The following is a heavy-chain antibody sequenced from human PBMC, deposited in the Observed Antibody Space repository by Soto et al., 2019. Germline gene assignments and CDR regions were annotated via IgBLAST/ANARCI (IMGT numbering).Heavy chain of an antibody. V-gene: IGHV1-69*13. CDR3: ARAHPYYYDSPRSWQAFDY. J-gene: IGHJ4*02. CDR1: GGTFSSYS. Sequence: SVKVSCKASGGTFSSYSISWVLQAPGQGLEWMGGIIPIFGTANYAQKFQGRVTITADESTSTAYMELSSLRSEDTAVYYCARAHPYYYDSPRSWQAFDYWGQGTLVTVSS. D-gene: IGHD3-22*01. CDR2: IIPIFGTA.